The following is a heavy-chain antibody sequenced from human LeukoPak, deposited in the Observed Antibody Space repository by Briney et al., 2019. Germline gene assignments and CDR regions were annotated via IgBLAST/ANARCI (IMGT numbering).Heavy chain of an antibody. CDR2: IKQDGSEK. CDR1: GFTFSSYW. J-gene: IGHJ4*02. CDR3: ARDAVWYYDRSGYYGY. Sequence: PGGSLRLSCAASGFTFSSYWMSWVRQAPGKGLEWVANIKQDGSEKYYVDSVKGRFTISRDNAKNSLYLQMNSLRAEDTAVYYCARDAVWYYDRSGYYGYWGQGTLVTVSS. D-gene: IGHD3-22*01. V-gene: IGHV3-7*01.